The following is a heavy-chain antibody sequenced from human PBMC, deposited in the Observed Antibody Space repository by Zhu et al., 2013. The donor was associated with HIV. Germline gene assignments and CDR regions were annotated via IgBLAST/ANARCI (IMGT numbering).Heavy chain of an antibody. J-gene: IGHJ4*02. CDR3: ARGPNYYDSSGRNVDY. CDR1: GGSFSGYY. Sequence: QVQLQQWGAGLLKPSETLSLTCAVYGGSFSGYYWSWIRQPPGKGLEWIGEINHSGSTNYNPSLKSRVTISVDTSKNQFSLKLSSVTAADTAVYYCARGPNYYDSSGRNVDYWGQGTLVTVSS. D-gene: IGHD3-22*01. CDR2: INHSGST. V-gene: IGHV4-34*01.